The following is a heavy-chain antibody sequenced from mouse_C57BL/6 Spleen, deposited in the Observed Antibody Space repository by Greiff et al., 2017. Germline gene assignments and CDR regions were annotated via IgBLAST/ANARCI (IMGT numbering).Heavy chain of an antibody. V-gene: IGHV1-26*01. Sequence: EVQLQQSGPELVKPGASVKISCKASGYTFTDYYMNWVKQSHGKSLEWIGDINPNNGGTSYNQKFKGKATLTVDKSSSTAYMELRSLTSEDSAVYYCARWALYYGSSRNYFDYWGQGTTLTVSS. CDR1: GYTFTDYY. J-gene: IGHJ2*01. D-gene: IGHD1-1*01. CDR3: ARWALYYGSSRNYFDY. CDR2: INPNNGGT.